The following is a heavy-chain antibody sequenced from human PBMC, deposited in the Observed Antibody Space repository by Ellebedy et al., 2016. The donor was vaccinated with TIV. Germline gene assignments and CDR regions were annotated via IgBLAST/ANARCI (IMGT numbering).Heavy chain of an antibody. CDR2: INPSGGYT. V-gene: IGHV1-46*01. CDR1: GYTFTSYY. Sequence: AASVKVSCKASGYTFTSYYMYWVRQAPGQGLEWMGTINPSGGYTTYAQKTQGRVTMTRDTSRSTVYMELNSLRSEDTDVYYCARGGGHNWNDAYHFDYWGQGTLVAVSS. J-gene: IGHJ4*02. D-gene: IGHD1-20*01. CDR3: ARGGGHNWNDAYHFDY.